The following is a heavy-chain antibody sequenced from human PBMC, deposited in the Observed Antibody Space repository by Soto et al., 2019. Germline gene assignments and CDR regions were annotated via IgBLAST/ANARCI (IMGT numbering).Heavy chain of an antibody. D-gene: IGHD3-16*01. CDR3: AKDQRALRLGEGYGMDV. CDR1: GFTFSSYA. Sequence: GGSLRLSCAASGFTFSSYAMSWVRQAPGKGLEWVSAISGSGGSTYYADSVKGRFTISRDNSKNTLYLQMNSLRAEDTAVYYCAKDQRALRLGEGYGMDVWGQGTTVTVSS. CDR2: ISGSGGST. V-gene: IGHV3-23*01. J-gene: IGHJ6*02.